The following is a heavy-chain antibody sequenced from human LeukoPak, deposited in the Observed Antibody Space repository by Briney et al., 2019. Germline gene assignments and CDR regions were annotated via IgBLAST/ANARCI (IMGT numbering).Heavy chain of an antibody. D-gene: IGHD5-24*01. CDR1: GFTFGDYA. V-gene: IGHV3-49*04. J-gene: IGHJ4*02. CDR3: TRQMGWLHFDY. CDR2: IRSKAYGGTT. Sequence: PGRSLRLSCTASGFTFGDYAMSWVRQAPGKGLEWVGFIRSKAYGGTTEYAASVKGRFTISRDDFKSIAYLQMNSLKTEDTAVYYCTRQMGWLHFDYWGQGTLVTVSS.